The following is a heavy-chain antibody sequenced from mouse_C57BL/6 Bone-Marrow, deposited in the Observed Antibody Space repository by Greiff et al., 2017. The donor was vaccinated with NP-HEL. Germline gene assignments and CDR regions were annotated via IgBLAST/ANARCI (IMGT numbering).Heavy chain of an antibody. CDR3: ARKAYYSNYSYAMDY. CDR2: INPNYGTT. V-gene: IGHV1-39*01. J-gene: IGHJ4*01. Sequence: EVKLVESGPELVKPGASVKISCKASGYSFTDYNMNWVKQSNGKSLEWIGVINPNYGTTSYNQKFKGKATLTVDQSSSTAYMQLNSLTSEDSAVYYCARKAYYSNYSYAMDYWGQGTSVTVSS. CDR1: GYSFTDYN. D-gene: IGHD2-5*01.